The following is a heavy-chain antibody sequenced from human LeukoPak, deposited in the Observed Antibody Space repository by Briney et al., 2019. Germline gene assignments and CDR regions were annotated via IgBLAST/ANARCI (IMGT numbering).Heavy chain of an antibody. CDR2: ISGCNDRT. Sequence: GGSLRLSCAASGFIFSSFAMTWVRQAPGKGLEWVSVISGCNDRTHYADSVKGRFTISRDNSKNTLYLQINSLRAEDTAVYYCVKEKGLGPNYFDYWGQGTLVTVSS. CDR1: GFIFSSFA. V-gene: IGHV3-23*01. D-gene: IGHD3-22*01. J-gene: IGHJ4*02. CDR3: VKEKGLGPNYFDY.